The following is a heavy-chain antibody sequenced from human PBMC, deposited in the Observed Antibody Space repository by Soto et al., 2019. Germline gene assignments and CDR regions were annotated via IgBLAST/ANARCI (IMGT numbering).Heavy chain of an antibody. CDR2: IYPSDSDT. J-gene: IGHJ4*02. Sequence: GESLKISCQGSGYNFAGYWIAWVRQMPGKGLELMGIIYPSDSDTRYRPSFQGQVTISADKSISSAYLQWSSLRASDTAMYYCARGGVSTRTFDYWGQGTPVTSPQ. V-gene: IGHV5-51*01. CDR1: GYNFAGYW. CDR3: ARGGVSTRTFDY. D-gene: IGHD3-3*01.